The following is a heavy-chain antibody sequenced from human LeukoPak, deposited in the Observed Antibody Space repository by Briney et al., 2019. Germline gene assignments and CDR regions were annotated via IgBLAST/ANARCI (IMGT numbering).Heavy chain of an antibody. J-gene: IGHJ5*02. Sequence: SVKVSCKASGGTFSSYAISWVRQAPGQGLEWMGRIIPIFGTANYAQKFQGRVTITTDESTSTAYMELSSLRSEDTAVYYCAKENPHYDSSGYFYLWGQGTLVTVSS. D-gene: IGHD3-22*01. CDR1: GGTFSSYA. CDR3: AKENPHYDSSGYFYL. CDR2: IIPIFGTA. V-gene: IGHV1-69*05.